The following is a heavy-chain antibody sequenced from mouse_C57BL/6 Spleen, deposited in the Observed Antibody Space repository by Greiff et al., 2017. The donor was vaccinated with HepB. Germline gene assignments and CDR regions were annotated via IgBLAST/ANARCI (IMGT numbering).Heavy chain of an antibody. CDR3: ARGFSNHGDYAMDY. J-gene: IGHJ4*01. D-gene: IGHD2-5*01. CDR1: GFSLSTSGMG. CDR2: IYWDDDK. V-gene: IGHV8-12*01. Sequence: QVTLKESGPGILQSSQTLSLTCSFSGFSLSTSGMGVSWIRQPSGKGLEWLAHIYWDDDKRYNPSLKSRLTLSKDTSRNQVFLKITSVDTADTATYYCARGFSNHGDYAMDYWGQGTSVTVSS.